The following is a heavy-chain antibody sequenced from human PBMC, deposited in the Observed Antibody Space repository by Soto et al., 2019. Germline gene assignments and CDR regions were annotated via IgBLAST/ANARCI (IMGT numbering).Heavy chain of an antibody. D-gene: IGHD2-15*01. V-gene: IGHV3-7*01. J-gene: IGHJ4*02. CDR2: IKHDGNEK. Sequence: PGGSLRLSCAASGFTFSSYWMAWVRQAPGKGLEWVANIKHDGNEKYYVESVKGRFTVSRDNARNSLYLQMNSLRAEDTAVYYCARDHYCSGGTCYPVDYWGLGTLVTVSS. CDR1: GFTFSSYW. CDR3: ARDHYCSGGTCYPVDY.